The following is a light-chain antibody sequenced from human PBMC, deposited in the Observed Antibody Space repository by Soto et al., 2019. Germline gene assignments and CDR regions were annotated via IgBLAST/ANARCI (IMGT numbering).Light chain of an antibody. CDR3: QQYNNWPLT. Sequence: EIVVTQSPATLSVSPGERATLSCRASQSVSSNLAWYQQKPGQAPRLLIYGASTRATGIPARFSGSGSGTEFTLTISILQSEDFAVYYCQQYNNWPLTFGGGTKVDIK. J-gene: IGKJ4*01. V-gene: IGKV3-15*01. CDR1: QSVSSN. CDR2: GAS.